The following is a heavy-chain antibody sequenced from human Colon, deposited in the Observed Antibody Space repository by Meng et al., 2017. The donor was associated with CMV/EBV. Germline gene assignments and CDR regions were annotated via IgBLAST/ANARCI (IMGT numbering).Heavy chain of an antibody. CDR3: ARTPLDY. J-gene: IGHJ4*02. CDR2: ISSSSSYI. CDR1: GFTFSSYS. V-gene: IGHV3-21*01. Sequence: GESLKISCAASGFTFSSYSMNWVRQAPGKGLEWVSSISSSSSYIYYADSVKGRFTISRDNAKNSLYLQINSLRAEDTAVYYCARTPLDYWGQGTLVTVSS.